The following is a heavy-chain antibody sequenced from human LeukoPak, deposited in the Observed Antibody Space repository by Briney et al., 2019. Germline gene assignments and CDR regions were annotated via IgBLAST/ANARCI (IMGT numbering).Heavy chain of an antibody. Sequence: ASVKVSCKTSGYSFILYGISWVRQAPGQGPEWMGWISTSTGDTKYTQKFQGRVTLTTDTSASTAYMELSSLRSEDMAVYYCARATYYSDSSGYHSLSYFDYWGQGTLVTVSS. CDR3: ARATYYSDSSGYHSLSYFDY. V-gene: IGHV1-18*03. CDR1: GYSFILYG. D-gene: IGHD3-22*01. J-gene: IGHJ4*02. CDR2: ISTSTGDT.